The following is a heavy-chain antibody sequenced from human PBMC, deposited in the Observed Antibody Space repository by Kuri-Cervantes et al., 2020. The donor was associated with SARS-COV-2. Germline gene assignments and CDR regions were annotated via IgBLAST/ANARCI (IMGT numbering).Heavy chain of an antibody. V-gene: IGHV3-30*02. Sequence: GGSLRLSCAASGFTFSSYGMHWVRQAPGKGLEWVAFIRYDGSNKYYADSVKGRFTISRDNSKNTLYLQMNGLRAEDTAVYYCAKDHRGGKVDYWGQGTLVTVSS. CDR2: IRYDGSNK. J-gene: IGHJ4*02. CDR3: AKDHRGGKVDY. CDR1: GFTFSSYG.